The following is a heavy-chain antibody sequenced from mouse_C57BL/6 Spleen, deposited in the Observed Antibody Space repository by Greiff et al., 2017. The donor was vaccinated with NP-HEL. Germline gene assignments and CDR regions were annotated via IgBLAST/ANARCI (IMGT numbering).Heavy chain of an antibody. J-gene: IGHJ3*01. D-gene: IGHD3-2*02. V-gene: IGHV1-39*01. CDR2: INPNYGTT. CDR3: ARARQLRLPWFAY. CDR1: GYSFTDYN. Sequence: VQLQQSGPELVKPGASVKISCKASGYSFTDYNMNWVKQSNGKSLEWIGVINPNYGTTSYNQKFKGKATLTVDQSSSTAYMQLNSLTSEDSSFYYCARARQLRLPWFAYWGQGTLGTVSA.